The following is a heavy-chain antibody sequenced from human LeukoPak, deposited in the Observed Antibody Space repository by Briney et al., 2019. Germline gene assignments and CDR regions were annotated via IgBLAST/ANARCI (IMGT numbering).Heavy chain of an antibody. D-gene: IGHD3-16*01. V-gene: IGHV4-61*01. CDR2: IYYSGST. Sequence: SETLSLTCTVSGGSVSSGSYYWSWIRQPPGKGLEWIGYIYYSGSTNYNPSLKSRVTISLDTSKNQFSLKLNSVTAADTALYYCAGSGGFTSPQNYWGQGTLVTV. CDR1: GGSVSSGSYY. CDR3: AGSGGFTSPQNY. J-gene: IGHJ4*02.